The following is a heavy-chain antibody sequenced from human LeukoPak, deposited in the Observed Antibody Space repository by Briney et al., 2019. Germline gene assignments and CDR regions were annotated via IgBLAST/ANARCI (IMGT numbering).Heavy chain of an antibody. CDR3: ARYYYGSGSYHFDY. J-gene: IGHJ4*02. CDR2: INSDGSST. Sequence: GGSLRLSCAASGFSFSSYWMHWVRQAPGKGLVWVSRINSDGSSTSYADSVKGRFTISRDNAKNTLYLQMNSPRGEDTAVYYCARYYYGSGSYHFDYWGQGTLVTVSS. CDR1: GFSFSSYW. D-gene: IGHD3-10*01. V-gene: IGHV3-74*01.